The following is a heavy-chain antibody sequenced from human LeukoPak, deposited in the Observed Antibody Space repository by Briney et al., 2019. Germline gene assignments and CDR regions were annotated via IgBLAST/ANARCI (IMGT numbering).Heavy chain of an antibody. J-gene: IGHJ4*02. V-gene: IGHV1-46*01. Sequence: ASVKVSCKASGYTFTSYYMHRVRQAPGQGLEWMGIINPSGGSTSYAQKFQGRVTMTRDTSTSTVYMELSSLRSEDTAVYYCARAAGRVAPLDYWGQGTLVTVSS. CDR3: ARAAGRVAPLDY. D-gene: IGHD2-15*01. CDR1: GYTFTSYY. CDR2: INPSGGST.